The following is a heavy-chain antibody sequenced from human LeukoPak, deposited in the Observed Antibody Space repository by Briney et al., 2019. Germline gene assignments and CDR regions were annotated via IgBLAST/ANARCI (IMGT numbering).Heavy chain of an antibody. V-gene: IGHV3-23*01. CDR3: AKVASYSRSEYGSGSFDS. CDR2: ITTSGGST. CDR1: GFTFSTYA. J-gene: IGHJ4*02. D-gene: IGHD3-10*01. Sequence: GGSLRLSCAASGFTFSTYAMSWVRQAPGKGLEWVSAITTSGGSTYYADSVKGRFTISRDNSKNTLYLQLNSLGAEDTAVYFCAKVASYSRSEYGSGSFDSWGQGTLVTVSS.